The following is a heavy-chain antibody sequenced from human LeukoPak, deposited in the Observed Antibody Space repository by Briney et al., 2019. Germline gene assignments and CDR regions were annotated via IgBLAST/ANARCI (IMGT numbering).Heavy chain of an antibody. CDR3: AKEGWRGIVVVPAAAHFDY. J-gene: IGHJ4*02. V-gene: IGHV3-74*01. D-gene: IGHD2-2*01. Sequence: GGSLRLSCAASGFTFSSYWMHWVRQAPGEGLVWVSRISTDGTSTSYADSVKGRFTISRDNSKNTLYLQMNSLRAEDTAVYYCAKEGWRGIVVVPAAAHFDYWGQGTLVTVSS. CDR1: GFTFSSYW. CDR2: ISTDGTST.